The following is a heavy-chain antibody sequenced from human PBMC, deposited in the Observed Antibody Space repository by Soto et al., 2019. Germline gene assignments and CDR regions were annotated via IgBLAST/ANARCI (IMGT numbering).Heavy chain of an antibody. Sequence: SETLSLTCAVYGGSFSGYYWSWIRQPPGKGLEWIGEINHSGSTNYNPSLKSRVTISVDTSKNQFSLKLSSVTAADTAVYYCARGRLVGIGSSSWYVDYWGQGTLVTVSS. D-gene: IGHD6-13*01. CDR1: GGSFSGYY. CDR2: INHSGST. J-gene: IGHJ4*02. CDR3: ARGRLVGIGSSSWYVDY. V-gene: IGHV4-34*01.